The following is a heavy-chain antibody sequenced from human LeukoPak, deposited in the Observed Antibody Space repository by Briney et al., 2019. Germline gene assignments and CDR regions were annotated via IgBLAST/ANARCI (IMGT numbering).Heavy chain of an antibody. J-gene: IGHJ4*02. V-gene: IGHV4-59*12. CDR2: IYYSGST. Sequence: KPSETLSLTCTVSGGSISSYYWSWIRQPPGKGLEWIGYIYYSGSTNYNPSLKSRVTISVDTSKNQFSLKLSSVTAADTAVYYCAITYYDFWSGYGLDYWGQGTLVTVSS. D-gene: IGHD3-3*01. CDR1: GGSISSYY. CDR3: AITYYDFWSGYGLDY.